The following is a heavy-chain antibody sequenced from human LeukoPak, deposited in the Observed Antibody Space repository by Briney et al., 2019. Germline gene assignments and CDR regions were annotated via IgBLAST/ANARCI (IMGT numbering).Heavy chain of an antibody. Sequence: GGSLRLSCAASGFTVSSNCMSWVRQAPGKGLEWVSVIYSGGSTYYADSVKGRFTISRDNSKNTLYLQMNSLRAEDTAVYYCARVPTTVTTVYFDYWGQGTLVTVSS. CDR2: IYSGGST. V-gene: IGHV3-53*01. J-gene: IGHJ4*02. CDR1: GFTVSSNC. D-gene: IGHD4-17*01. CDR3: ARVPTTVTTVYFDY.